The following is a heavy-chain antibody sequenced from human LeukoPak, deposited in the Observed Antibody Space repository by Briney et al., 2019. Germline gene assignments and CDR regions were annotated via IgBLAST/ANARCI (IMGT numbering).Heavy chain of an antibody. J-gene: IGHJ4*02. CDR3: ARDFQNKKWYNGPGYYFDF. CDR2: INPDSGGT. Sequence: ASVKVSCKASAYTLTDYYIHWVRQAPGQGLEWMGWINPDSGGTNYAQKFQGRVTVTTDRSSTTAYMELSSLKSDDTAVYYCARDFQNKKWYNGPGYYFDFWGQGTLVTVSS. D-gene: IGHD1-26*01. CDR1: AYTLTDYY. V-gene: IGHV1-2*02.